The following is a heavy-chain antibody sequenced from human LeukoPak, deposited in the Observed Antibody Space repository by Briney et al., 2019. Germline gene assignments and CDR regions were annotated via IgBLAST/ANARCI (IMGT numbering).Heavy chain of an antibody. CDR3: ATDLLPIAVTPRGQDY. D-gene: IGHD6-19*01. Sequence: GASVKVSCKASGYTFADYYMHWVQQAPGKGLEWMGRVDPEDGETIYAEKFQGRVTITADTSTDTAYMELSSLRSEDTAVYYCATDLLPIAVTPRGQDYWGQGTLVTVSP. J-gene: IGHJ4*02. CDR2: VDPEDGET. V-gene: IGHV1-69-2*01. CDR1: GYTFADYY.